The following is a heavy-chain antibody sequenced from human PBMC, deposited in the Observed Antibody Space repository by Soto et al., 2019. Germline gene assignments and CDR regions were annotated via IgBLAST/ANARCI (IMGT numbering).Heavy chain of an antibody. CDR3: AKGGRQWLVTSDFNY. J-gene: IGHJ4*02. D-gene: IGHD6-19*01. Sequence: VQLVESGGGVVQPGRSLRLSCAASGFTFSDYAMHWVCQAPGKGLEWVAVVSHDGRNTHYADSVKGRFTISRDSSKNPVSLEMTSLRAEDTAVYYCAKGGRQWLVTSDFNYWGQGALVTVSS. CDR2: VSHDGRNT. V-gene: IGHV3-30*18. CDR1: GFTFSDYA.